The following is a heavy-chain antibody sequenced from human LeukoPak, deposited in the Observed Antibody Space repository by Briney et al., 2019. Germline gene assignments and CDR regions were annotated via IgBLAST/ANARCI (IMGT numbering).Heavy chain of an antibody. V-gene: IGHV3-23*01. CDR1: GFIFRNYA. CDR2: ISGSGDSV. CDR3: ARDFWATNYYYGMDV. J-gene: IGHJ6*02. D-gene: IGHD3-3*01. Sequence: GGSLRLSCAGSGFIFRNYAMAWVRQAPGKGLDCVSAISGSGDSVRHADSVQGRFIISGDNSKSTLYLQMDNLRAEDTALYYCARDFWATNYYYGMDVWGQGTTVTVSS.